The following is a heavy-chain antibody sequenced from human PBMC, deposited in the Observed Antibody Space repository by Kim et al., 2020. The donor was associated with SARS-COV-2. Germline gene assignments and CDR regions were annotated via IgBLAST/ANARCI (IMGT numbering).Heavy chain of an antibody. D-gene: IGHD3-10*01. J-gene: IGHJ6*02. CDR1: GGSFSGYY. Sequence: SETLSLTCAVYGGSFSGYYWSWIRQPPGKGLEWIGEINHSGSTNYNPSLKSRVTISVDTSKNQFSLKLSSVTAADTAVYYCARGFYGWDYYGMDVWGQGTTVTVSS. CDR3: ARGFYGWDYYGMDV. CDR2: INHSGST. V-gene: IGHV4-34*01.